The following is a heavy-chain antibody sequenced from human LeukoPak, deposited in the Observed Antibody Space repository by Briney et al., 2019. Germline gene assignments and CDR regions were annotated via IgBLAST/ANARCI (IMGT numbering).Heavy chain of an antibody. D-gene: IGHD3-9*01. CDR1: GGSISSGSYY. Sequence: SETLSLTCTVSGGSISSGSYYWSWIRQPAGKGLEWIGRIYTSGSTNYNPSLKSRVTISVDTSKNQFSLKLSSVTAADTAVYYCARETYDILTGYIHNWFDPWGQGTLVTVSS. J-gene: IGHJ5*02. CDR2: IYTSGST. V-gene: IGHV4-61*02. CDR3: ARETYDILTGYIHNWFDP.